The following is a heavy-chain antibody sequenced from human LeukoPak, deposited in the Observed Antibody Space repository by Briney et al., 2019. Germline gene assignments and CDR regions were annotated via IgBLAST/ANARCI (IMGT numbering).Heavy chain of an antibody. V-gene: IGHV4-4*09. D-gene: IGHD3-10*01. J-gene: IGHJ6*03. Sequence: SETLSLTCTVSGGSISSYYWSWIRRPPGKGLEWIGYIYTSGSTNYNPSLKSRVTISVDTSKNQFSLKLSSVTAADTAVYYCARHGSGSYSYMDVWGKGTTVTVSS. CDR2: IYTSGST. CDR1: GGSISSYY. CDR3: ARHGSGSYSYMDV.